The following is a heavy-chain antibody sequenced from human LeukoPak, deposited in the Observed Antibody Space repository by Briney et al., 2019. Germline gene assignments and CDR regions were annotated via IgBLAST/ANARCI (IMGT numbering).Heavy chain of an antibody. CDR2: ISGGGERA. CDR3: GKDGGQYSSGPEFDP. V-gene: IGHV3-23*01. Sequence: PGGSLRLSCAASGILFSNTAMNWARQSSGRGLEWVSAISGGGERAFYADSVKGRFTISRDNSKNILYLQMNSLTADDTAIYYCGKDGGQYSSGPEFDPRGQGALVTVSS. CDR1: GILFSNTA. J-gene: IGHJ5*02. D-gene: IGHD6-19*01.